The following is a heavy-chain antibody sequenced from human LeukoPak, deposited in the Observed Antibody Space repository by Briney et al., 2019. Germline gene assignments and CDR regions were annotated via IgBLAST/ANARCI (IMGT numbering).Heavy chain of an antibody. Sequence: PAASVKVSCKASGYTFTSYDISWVRQAPGQGLEWMGRIIPILGIANYAQKFQGRVTITADKSTSTAYMELSSLRSEDTAVYYCASEVAVAGQGTEYDAFDIWGQGTMVTVSS. CDR2: IIPILGIA. J-gene: IGHJ3*02. CDR3: ASEVAVAGQGTEYDAFDI. D-gene: IGHD6-19*01. CDR1: GYTFTSYD. V-gene: IGHV1-69*04.